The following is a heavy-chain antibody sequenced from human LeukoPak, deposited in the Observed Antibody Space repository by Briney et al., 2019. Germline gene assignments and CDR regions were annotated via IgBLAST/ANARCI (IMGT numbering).Heavy chain of an antibody. Sequence: GRSLRLSCAASGFTFSSYGMHWVRQAPGKGLEWVAVISYDGSNKYYADSVKGRFTISRDNAKNSLYLQMNSLRAEDTAVYYCARCKSTVGTGYYVFDYWGQGTLVTVSS. V-gene: IGHV3-30*03. CDR3: ARCKSTVGTGYYVFDY. J-gene: IGHJ4*02. D-gene: IGHD3/OR15-3a*01. CDR2: ISYDGSNK. CDR1: GFTFSSYG.